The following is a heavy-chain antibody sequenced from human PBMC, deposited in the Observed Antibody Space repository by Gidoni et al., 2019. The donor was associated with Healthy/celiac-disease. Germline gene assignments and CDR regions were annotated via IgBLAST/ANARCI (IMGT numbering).Heavy chain of an antibody. CDR3: ASLDPARYCSGGSCYSDLPY. CDR2: INPNSGGT. CDR1: GYTFTGYY. V-gene: IGHV1-2*06. J-gene: IGHJ4*02. Sequence: QVQLVQSGAEVKKPGASVKVSCKASGYTFTGYYMHWVRQAPGQGLEWMGRINPNSGGTNYAQKFQGRVTMTRDTSISTAYMERSRLRSDDTAVYYCASLDPARYCSGGSCYSDLPYWGQGTLVTVSS. D-gene: IGHD2-15*01.